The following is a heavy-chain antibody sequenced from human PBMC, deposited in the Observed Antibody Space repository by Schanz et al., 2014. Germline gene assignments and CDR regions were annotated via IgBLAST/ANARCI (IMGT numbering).Heavy chain of an antibody. Sequence: QVHLVESGGGVVQPGRSLRLSCAASGFTFSNYAMHWVRQAPGKGLEWVAFISYDGSNKYYADSVKGRFTISRDNSKNTLYLQMNSVRAEDTAVYYCARDYAYCKGRNCYNTFDIWGQGTMVTVSS. J-gene: IGHJ3*02. CDR3: ARDYAYCKGRNCYNTFDI. D-gene: IGHD2-15*01. CDR1: GFTFSNYA. CDR2: ISYDGSNK. V-gene: IGHV3-30-3*01.